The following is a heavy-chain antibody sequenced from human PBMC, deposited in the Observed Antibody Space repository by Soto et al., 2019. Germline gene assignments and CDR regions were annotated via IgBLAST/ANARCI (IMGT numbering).Heavy chain of an antibody. D-gene: IGHD4-17*01. CDR2: ISGSGGST. J-gene: IGHJ4*02. V-gene: IGHV3-23*01. CDR3: ARGTVTQVYYFDY. Sequence: EVQLLDSGGGLVQPGGSLRLSCAASGFTFSSYAMSWARQTPGKGLEWVSGISGSGGSTYYADSVKGRFTISRDNSKNTRYLQMNSLRAEDTAVYYCARGTVTQVYYFDYWGQGTLVTVSS. CDR1: GFTFSSYA.